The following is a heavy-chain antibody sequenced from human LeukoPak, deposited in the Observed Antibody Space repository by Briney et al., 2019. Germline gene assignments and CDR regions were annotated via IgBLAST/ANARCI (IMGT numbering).Heavy chain of an antibody. D-gene: IGHD6-19*01. Sequence: ASVKVSCKASGYTFTGYYMHWVRQAPGQGLEWMGWINPISGGTDYAQKFQGRVTMTRDTSISTAYMELSRLRSDDTAVYYCARERQWLGFDYWGQGTLVTVSS. J-gene: IGHJ4*02. CDR3: ARERQWLGFDY. V-gene: IGHV1-2*02. CDR1: GYTFTGYY. CDR2: INPISGGT.